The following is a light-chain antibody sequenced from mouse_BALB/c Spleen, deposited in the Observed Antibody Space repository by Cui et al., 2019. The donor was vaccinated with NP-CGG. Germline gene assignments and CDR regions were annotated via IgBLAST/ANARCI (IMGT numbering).Light chain of an antibody. J-gene: IGLJ1*01. V-gene: IGLV1*01. CDR3: ALWYSNHWV. Sequence: QAVATRESALTTSPGETVTLTCRSSTGTVTTSNYANWVQEKPDHLFTGLIGGTNNRAPGVPARFSGSLIGDKAALTITGAQTGDEAIYFCALWYSNHWVFGGGTKLTVL. CDR2: GTN. CDR1: TGTVTTSNY.